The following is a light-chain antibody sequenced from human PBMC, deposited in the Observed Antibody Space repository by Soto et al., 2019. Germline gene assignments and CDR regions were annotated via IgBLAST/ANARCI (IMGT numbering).Light chain of an antibody. CDR1: QSLFFTSNKKNS. CDR2: LGS. V-gene: IGKV4-1*01. CDR3: QQGYRSPFT. Sequence: DIVLTQSPASLDVSLGERVTINCKSSQSLFFTSNKKNSLAWYQQKPGQPPKLIIYLGSSRESGVPARFRGAGSATDFTLTISSLQAEDVAVYYCQQGYRSPFTFGQGTKVGIK. J-gene: IGKJ2*01.